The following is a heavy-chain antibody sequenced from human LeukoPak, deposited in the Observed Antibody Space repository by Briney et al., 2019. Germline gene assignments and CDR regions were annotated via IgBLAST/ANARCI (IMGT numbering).Heavy chain of an antibody. J-gene: IGHJ4*02. CDR2: IIPIFGTA. CDR1: GGTFSSYA. Sequence: ASVKVSCKASGGTFSSYAISWVRQAPGQGLEWMGGIIPIFGTANYAQKFQGRVTITTDESTSTAYMELSSLRSEDTAVYYCAHLRTGRSDYWGQGTLVTVSS. V-gene: IGHV1-69*05. D-gene: IGHD7-27*01. CDR3: AHLRTGRSDY.